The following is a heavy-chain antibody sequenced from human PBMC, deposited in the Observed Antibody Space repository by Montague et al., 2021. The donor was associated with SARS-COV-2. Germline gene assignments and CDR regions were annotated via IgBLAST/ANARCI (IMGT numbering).Heavy chain of an antibody. CDR2: IYPSGGS. J-gene: IGHJ4*02. CDR1: GDSISGFH. D-gene: IGHD2-15*01. V-gene: IGHV4-4*07. Sequence: SETLSLTCTVSGDSISGFHWNWIRQPAGKGLEWIGLIYPSGGSNSNPSLKSRVTMTLDTSKNQFSLKLISVTAADTAVYYCARGVVAAAPVVDYWGQGTLVTVSS. CDR3: ARGVVAAAPVVDY.